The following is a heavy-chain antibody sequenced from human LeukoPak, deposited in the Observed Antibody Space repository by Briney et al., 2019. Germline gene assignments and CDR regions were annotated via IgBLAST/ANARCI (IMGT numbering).Heavy chain of an antibody. J-gene: IGHJ4*02. CDR2: INPSGGST. CDR1: GGTFSSFA. V-gene: IGHV1-46*01. CDR3: ARDNVIGSFSFDY. D-gene: IGHD2-21*01. Sequence: ASVKVSCKASGGTFSSFAISWVRQAPGQGLEWMGIINPSGGSTSYAQKFQGRVTMTRDTSTSTVYMELSSLRSEDTAVYYCARDNVIGSFSFDYWGQGTLVTVSS.